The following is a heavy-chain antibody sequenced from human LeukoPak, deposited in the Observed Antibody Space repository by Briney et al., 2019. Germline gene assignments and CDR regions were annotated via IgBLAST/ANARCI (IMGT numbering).Heavy chain of an antibody. V-gene: IGHV4-39*01. Sequence: SETLSLTCTVSGGSFSSSSYYWAWIRQPPGKGLEWIGSIYSSGSTYYNPSLKSRVTISVDTSKNQFSLRRTSATAADTAVYYCARLAVLVLYWFDPWGQGTLVTVSS. CDR2: IYSSGST. J-gene: IGHJ5*02. CDR3: ARLAVLVLYWFDP. D-gene: IGHD6-19*01. CDR1: GGSFSSSSYY.